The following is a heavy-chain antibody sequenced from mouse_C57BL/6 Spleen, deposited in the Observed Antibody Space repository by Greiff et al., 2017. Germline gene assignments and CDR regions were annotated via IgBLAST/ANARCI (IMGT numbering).Heavy chain of an antibody. CDR1: GFTFSDYG. V-gene: IGHV5-17*01. CDR2: ISSGSSTI. D-gene: IGHD2-5*01. CDR3: ARASNEDYYAMDY. J-gene: IGHJ4*01. Sequence: EVKLVESGGGLVKPGGSLKLSCAASGFTFSDYGMHWVRQAPEKGLEWVAYISSGSSTIYYADTVKGRFTISRDNAKNTLFLQMTSLRSEDTAMYYCARASNEDYYAMDYWGRGASVTVSS.